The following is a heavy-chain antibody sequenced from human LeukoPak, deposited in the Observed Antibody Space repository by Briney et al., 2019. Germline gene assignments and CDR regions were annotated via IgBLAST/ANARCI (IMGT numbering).Heavy chain of an antibody. CDR2: ISTYNGNT. V-gene: IGHV1-18*01. Sequence: GASVKVSCKASGYTFTSYGISWVRRAPGQGLEWRGWISTYNGNTNYAQKLQGRVTMTTDTSTSTAYMELRSLRSDDTAVYYCARDGTARLRLGELSLVDYWGQGTLVTVSS. CDR1: GYTFTSYG. CDR3: ARDGTARLRLGELSLVDY. D-gene: IGHD3-16*02. J-gene: IGHJ4*02.